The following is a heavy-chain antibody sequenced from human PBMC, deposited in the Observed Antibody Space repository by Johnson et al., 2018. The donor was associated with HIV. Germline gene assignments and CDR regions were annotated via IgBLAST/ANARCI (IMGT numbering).Heavy chain of an antibody. Sequence: QVQLVESGGGVVQPGRSLRLSCEVSSFTFSSYAIHWVRQAPGRGLEWVAVLWNDGNNEYYSDSVQGRFSISTDNSKNTLYLQMNNLRVEEMGVYYGAKGLYYYDSSDYDVPEIWGQGTTVAVSS. CDR3: AKGLYYYDSSDYDVPEI. CDR1: SFTFSSYA. CDR2: LWNDGNNE. D-gene: IGHD3-22*01. V-gene: IGHV3-33*06. J-gene: IGHJ3*02.